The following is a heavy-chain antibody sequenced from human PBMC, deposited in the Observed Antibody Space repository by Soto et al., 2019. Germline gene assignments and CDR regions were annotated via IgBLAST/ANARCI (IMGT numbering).Heavy chain of an antibody. CDR1: GGSFDAYK. D-gene: IGHD1-26*01. V-gene: IGHV4-34*01. CDR2: INHGGST. CDR3: ARRYREGIVAAHRV. Sequence: QVQLQQWGAGLLGPSETLSLTCAVYGGSFDAYKWSWIRQSPGKGLEWIGDINHGGSTDYNPSLKSRVTISIDTSKNQYSLKLNSVTAADSAVYYCARRYREGIVAAHRVWGQGTPVTVSS. J-gene: IGHJ4*02.